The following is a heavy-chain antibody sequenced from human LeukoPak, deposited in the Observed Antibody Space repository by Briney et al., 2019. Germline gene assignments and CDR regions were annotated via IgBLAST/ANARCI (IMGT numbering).Heavy chain of an antibody. J-gene: IGHJ4*02. CDR2: IYYSKNT. Sequence: SETLSLTCTVSGGSISSSSAYWGWIRQPPGKGLEWIGSIYYSKNTYYNPSLKSRVTISADTSKDQFSLTLGSVSATDTAVYYCVSPRGFSYGYFDYWGQGTLVTVSS. CDR1: GGSISSSSAY. D-gene: IGHD5-18*01. V-gene: IGHV4-39*01. CDR3: VSPRGFSYGYFDY.